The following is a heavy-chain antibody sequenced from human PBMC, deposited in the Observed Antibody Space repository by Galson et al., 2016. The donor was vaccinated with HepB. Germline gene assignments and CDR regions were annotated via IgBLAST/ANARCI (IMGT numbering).Heavy chain of an antibody. CDR1: GGTFSSYA. D-gene: IGHD3-22*01. V-gene: IGHV1-69*13. Sequence: SVKVSCKASGGTFSSYAISWVRQAPGQGLEWVGGIILIFGTAKYTQKFQGRVTITADEFTSTAYMELSSLRSDDTAVYYCARERAYYDRAVDAFDIWGQGTLVAVSS. CDR2: IILIFGTA. CDR3: ARERAYYDRAVDAFDI. J-gene: IGHJ3*02.